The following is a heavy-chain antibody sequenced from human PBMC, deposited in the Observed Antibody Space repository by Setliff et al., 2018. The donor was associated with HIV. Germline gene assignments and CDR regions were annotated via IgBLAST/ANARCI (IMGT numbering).Heavy chain of an antibody. CDR2: VNHSGNT. Sequence: SETLSLTCAVYGESFSGYYWTWIRQPPGKGLGWIGEVNHSGNTNYNPSLKSRVTISADTSKNQFSLKLTSVTAADTAVYYCARGTVITYFYDSSGSFDYWGQGTLVTVSS. CDR1: GESFSGYY. V-gene: IGHV4-34*01. J-gene: IGHJ4*02. D-gene: IGHD3-22*01. CDR3: ARGTVITYFYDSSGSFDY.